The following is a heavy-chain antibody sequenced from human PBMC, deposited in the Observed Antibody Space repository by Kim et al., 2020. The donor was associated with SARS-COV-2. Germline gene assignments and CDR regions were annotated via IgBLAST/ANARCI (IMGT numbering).Heavy chain of an antibody. V-gene: IGHV1-3*01. CDR2: INPSYGNT. J-gene: IGHJ6*01. CDR1: GYIFTSYA. Sequence: ASVKVSCKASGYIFTSYAMQWVRQAPGQGLEWMGWINPSYGNTKYSQKFQGRVTITRNTSTSAAYMEVSSLRSEDTAVYYCARINIAAVGSAAYSPMDVW. CDR3: ARINIAAVGSAAYSPMDV. D-gene: IGHD5-12*01.